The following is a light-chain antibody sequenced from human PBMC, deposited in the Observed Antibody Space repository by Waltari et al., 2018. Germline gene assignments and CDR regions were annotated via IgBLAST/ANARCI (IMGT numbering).Light chain of an antibody. CDR2: SNN. V-gene: IGLV1-44*01. J-gene: IGLJ2*01. Sequence: QSVLTQPPSASGTPGQRVTISCSGSSYTTGSTNVNWYQQLPGTAPKLLIYSNNQRPSGVPDRFSGSKSGTSASLAISGLQSEDEADYYCAAWDDSLNGVVFGGGTKLTVL. CDR3: AAWDDSLNGVV. CDR1: SYTTGSTN.